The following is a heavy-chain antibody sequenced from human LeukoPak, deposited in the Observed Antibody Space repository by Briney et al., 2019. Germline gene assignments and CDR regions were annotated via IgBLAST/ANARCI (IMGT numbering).Heavy chain of an antibody. CDR3: AREAYYNFWSGQNEN. Sequence: APVKVSCKASGYNFPGYYVHWVRQAPGQGLQWMGWINTKSGDTNYAQKFQGRFTITRDTSLNTIYLEISRLRFDDTAVYFCAREAYYNFWSGQNENWGQGTLVTVSS. CDR1: GYNFPGYY. D-gene: IGHD3/OR15-3a*01. J-gene: IGHJ1*01. CDR2: INTKSGDT. V-gene: IGHV1-2*02.